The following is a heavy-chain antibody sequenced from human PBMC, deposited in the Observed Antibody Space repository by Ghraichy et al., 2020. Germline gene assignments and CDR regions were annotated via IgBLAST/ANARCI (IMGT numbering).Heavy chain of an antibody. Sequence: SVKVSCKASGFNFSSSAVQWVRQARGQRLEWIGWIVVGSGDTNYAQKFHERVTITRDMSTSTAYMDLSSLRSEDTAVYFCAAVPTPWGQGTLVTVSS. V-gene: IGHV1-58*01. CDR1: GFNFSSSA. J-gene: IGHJ5*02. CDR3: AAVPTP. CDR2: IVVGSGDT.